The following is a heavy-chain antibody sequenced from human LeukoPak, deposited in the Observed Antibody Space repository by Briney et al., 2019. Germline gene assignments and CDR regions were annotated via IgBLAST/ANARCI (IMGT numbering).Heavy chain of an antibody. CDR1: GGSISSGGYY. CDR3: ARGKFSRAFDI. Sequence: KPSHTLSLTCTVSGGSISSGGYYWSWIRKHPGKGLEWIEYIYYSGSTYYHPSLKSRVSISVDTSKNQFSLKLSSVTAADTAVYYCARGKFSRAFDIWGQGTMVTVSS. J-gene: IGHJ3*02. V-gene: IGHV4-31*03. CDR2: IYYSGST.